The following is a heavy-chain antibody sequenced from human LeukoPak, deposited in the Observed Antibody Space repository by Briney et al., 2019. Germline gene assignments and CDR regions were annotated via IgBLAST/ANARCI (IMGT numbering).Heavy chain of an antibody. Sequence: ASVKVSCKASGGTFSSYAISWVRQAPGQGLEWMGGIIPIFGTANYAQKFQGRVTITADESTSTAYMELSSLRSEDTAVYYCAREVLYYGSGSYSHWFDPWGQGTLVTVSS. D-gene: IGHD3-10*01. J-gene: IGHJ5*02. CDR1: GGTFSSYA. V-gene: IGHV1-69*13. CDR2: IIPIFGTA. CDR3: AREVLYYGSGSYSHWFDP.